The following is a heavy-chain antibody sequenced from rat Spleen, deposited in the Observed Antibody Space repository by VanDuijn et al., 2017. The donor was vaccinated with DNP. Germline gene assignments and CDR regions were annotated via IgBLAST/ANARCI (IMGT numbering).Heavy chain of an antibody. J-gene: IGHJ2*01. Sequence: EVQLVESGGGLVQPGRSMKLSCAASGFTFSNYDMAWVRQAPKKGLEWVARIKPKANNYATDYTESVKGRFTISRDDSKNSIYLKMNNLKEEDTAIYYCAWPSTWGQGVMVTVSS. CDR2: IKPKANNYAT. D-gene: IGHD1-10*01. CDR3: AWPST. V-gene: IGHV6-6*01. CDR1: GFTFSNYD.